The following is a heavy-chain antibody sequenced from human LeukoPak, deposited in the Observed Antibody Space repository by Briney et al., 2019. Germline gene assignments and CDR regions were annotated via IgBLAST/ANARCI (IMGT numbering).Heavy chain of an antibody. D-gene: IGHD1-26*01. CDR2: ISGSGGST. CDR3: AKEPSGTYYHDY. CDR1: GFTFSSYA. V-gene: IGHV3-23*01. J-gene: IGHJ4*02. Sequence: GGSLRLSCAASGFTFSSYAMAWVRQAPGKGLEWVSAISGSGGSTYYADSVKGRFTISRDNSKNTLYLQMDSLRADDTAVYYCAKEPSGTYYHDYWGQGTLVTVSS.